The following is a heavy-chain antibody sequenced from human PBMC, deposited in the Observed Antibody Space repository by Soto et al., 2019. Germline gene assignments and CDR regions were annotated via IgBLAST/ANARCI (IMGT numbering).Heavy chain of an antibody. CDR3: AVFRSSWFGDARLDS. CDR1: GYRFSTYW. CDR2: SSPNDAQT. D-gene: IGHD6-13*01. V-gene: IGHV5-51*01. Sequence: PGESLKISCKGIGYRFSTYWIAWGRQMPGKGLEVMGTSSPNDAQTRYGTTFQGHDTISADKFTRKAYLQWNSLEASDSAIYYCAVFRSSWFGDARLDSWGPGTLVTVSS. J-gene: IGHJ4*02.